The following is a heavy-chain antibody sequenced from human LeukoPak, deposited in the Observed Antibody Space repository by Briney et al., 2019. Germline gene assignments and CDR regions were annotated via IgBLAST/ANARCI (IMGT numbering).Heavy chain of an antibody. J-gene: IGHJ4*02. CDR1: GGSFSGYY. D-gene: IGHD5-18*01. CDR2: INHNENV. Sequence: PSETLSLTCAVYGGSFSGYYWSWIRQPPGKGLEWIGEINHNENVNYNPSLKSRVTISVDTSKNQFSLKLTSVTAADTAVYYCARKGWGSYGLDYWGQGTLVTVSS. CDR3: ARKGWGSYGLDY. V-gene: IGHV4-34*01.